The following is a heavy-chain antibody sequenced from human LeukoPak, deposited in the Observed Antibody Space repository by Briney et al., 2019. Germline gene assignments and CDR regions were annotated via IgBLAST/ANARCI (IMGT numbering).Heavy chain of an antibody. CDR2: ISGRGGGT. J-gene: IGHJ4*02. CDR3: AKLRYFDWSYFDY. D-gene: IGHD3-9*01. Sequence: GGSLRLSCAASGFTFSSYAMSWVRQAPGKGLEWVSAISGRGGGTYYADSVKGRFTISRDNSKNTLYLQMSSVRAEDTAVYYCAKLRYFDWSYFDYWGQGTLVTVSS. V-gene: IGHV3-23*01. CDR1: GFTFSSYA.